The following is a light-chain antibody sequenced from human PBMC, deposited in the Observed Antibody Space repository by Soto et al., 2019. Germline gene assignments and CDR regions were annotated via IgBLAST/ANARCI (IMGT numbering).Light chain of an antibody. CDR1: HAITSY. CDR2: DAS. Sequence: DIQMTQSPSSLSASVGDRVTIPCQAIHAITSYLNWYQHKPGKAPKLLIYDASILEAGVPSRFRGSGSGTDFTFTISSLQPEDVATYYCQKCDYLPIFGPGTTVDVK. J-gene: IGKJ3*01. V-gene: IGKV1-33*01. CDR3: QKCDYLPI.